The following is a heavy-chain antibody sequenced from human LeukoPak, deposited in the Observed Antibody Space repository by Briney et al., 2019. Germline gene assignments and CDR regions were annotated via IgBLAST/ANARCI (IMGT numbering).Heavy chain of an antibody. Sequence: ASVKVSCKASGYTFTGYYMHWVRQAPGQGLEWMGWINPNSGGTNYAQKFQGRVTMTRGTSISTAYMELSRLRSDDTAVYYCARVDSYSSGWYSDFDYWGQGTLVTVSS. CDR3: ARVDSYSSGWYSDFDY. CDR2: INPNSGGT. CDR1: GYTFTGYY. J-gene: IGHJ4*02. D-gene: IGHD6-19*01. V-gene: IGHV1-2*02.